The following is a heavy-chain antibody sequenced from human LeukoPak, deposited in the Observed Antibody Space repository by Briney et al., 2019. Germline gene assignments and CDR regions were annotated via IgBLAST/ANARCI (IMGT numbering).Heavy chain of an antibody. CDR1: GFTVSSNY. V-gene: IGHV3-53*01. D-gene: IGHD4-17*01. CDR2: IYSGGST. Sequence: GGSLRLSCAASGFTVSSNYMSWVRQAPGKGLEWVSVIYSGGSTYYADSVRGRSTISRDNSRNTLYLQMNSLRAEDTAVYYCASSLLYGEGYFDLWGRGTLVTVSS. J-gene: IGHJ2*01. CDR3: ASSLLYGEGYFDL.